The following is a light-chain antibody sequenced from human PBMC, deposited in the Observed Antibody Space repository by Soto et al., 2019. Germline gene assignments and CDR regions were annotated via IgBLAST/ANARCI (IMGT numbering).Light chain of an antibody. CDR2: DAS. CDR3: QQYNSYPWT. V-gene: IGKV1-5*01. Sequence: DIQMTQSPSTLSASVGDRFTITCRASQSFSTWVAWYQQKPGKAPKLLIYDASSLESGVPSRFSGSRSGTEFTLTISSLQPDDFASYYCQQYNSYPWTFGQGTKV. J-gene: IGKJ1*01. CDR1: QSFSTW.